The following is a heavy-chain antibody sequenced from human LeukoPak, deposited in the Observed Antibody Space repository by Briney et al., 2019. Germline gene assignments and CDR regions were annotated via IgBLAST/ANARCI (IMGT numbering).Heavy chain of an antibody. D-gene: IGHD4-11*01. CDR1: GGSISSGVYY. CDR3: ARSTVITPPYFDY. V-gene: IGHV4-31*03. Sequence: SETLSLTCTVSGGSISSGVYYWSWIRQHPGKGLEWIGYIYYSGSTYYNPSLKSRVTISVDTSKNQFSLKLSSVTAADTAVYYCARSTVITPPYFDYWGQGTLVTVSS. CDR2: IYYSGST. J-gene: IGHJ4*02.